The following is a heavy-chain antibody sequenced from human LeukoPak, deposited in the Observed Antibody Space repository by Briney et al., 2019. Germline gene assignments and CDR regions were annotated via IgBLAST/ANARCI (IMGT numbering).Heavy chain of an antibody. J-gene: IGHJ6*02. V-gene: IGHV3-7*05. CDR2: IKQDGSEE. CDR1: GFTFSSYW. CDR3: AKDDYYDSSGFPYYYYGMDV. Sequence: GGSLRLSCAASGFTFSSYWMSWVRQAPGKGLEWVANIKQDGSEEYYVDSMKGRFTISRDNAKNSLYLQVNSLRAEDTAVYYCAKDDYYDSSGFPYYYYGMDVWGQGTTVTVSS. D-gene: IGHD3-22*01.